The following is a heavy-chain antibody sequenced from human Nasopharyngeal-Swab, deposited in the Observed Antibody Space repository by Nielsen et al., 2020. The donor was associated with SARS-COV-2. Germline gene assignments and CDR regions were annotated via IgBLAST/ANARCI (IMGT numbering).Heavy chain of an antibody. CDR1: GFTFSSYS. Sequence: GESLQISCAASGFTFSSYSMNWVRQAPGKGLEWVSYISSSSSTIYYADSVKGRFTISRDNAKNSLYLQMNSLRAEDTAVYYCARDPAEGFLEWLGGGWGQGTLVTVSS. CDR2: ISSSSSTI. D-gene: IGHD3-3*01. V-gene: IGHV3-48*04. J-gene: IGHJ4*02. CDR3: ARDPAEGFLEWLGGG.